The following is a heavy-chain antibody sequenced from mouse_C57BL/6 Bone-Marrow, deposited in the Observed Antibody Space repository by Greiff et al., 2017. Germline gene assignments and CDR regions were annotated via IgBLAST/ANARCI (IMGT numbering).Heavy chain of an antibody. D-gene: IGHD1-1*01. Sequence: EVQVVESGGDLVKPGGSLKLSCAASGFTFSSYGMSWVRQTPDKRLEWVATISSGGSYTYYPDSVKGRFTISRDNAKNTLYLQMSSLKSEDTAMYYCARQITSFDYWGQGTTLTDSS. CDR3: ARQITSFDY. CDR2: ISSGGSYT. J-gene: IGHJ2*01. V-gene: IGHV5-6*01. CDR1: GFTFSSYG.